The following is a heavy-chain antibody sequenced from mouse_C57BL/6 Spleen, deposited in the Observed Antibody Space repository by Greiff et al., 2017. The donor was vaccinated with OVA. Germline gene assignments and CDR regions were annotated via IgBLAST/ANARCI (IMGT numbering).Heavy chain of an antibody. CDR3: ARIYYGSSYDYAMDY. D-gene: IGHD1-1*01. CDR2: ISSGSSTI. V-gene: IGHV5-17*01. J-gene: IGHJ4*01. CDR1: GFTFSDYG. Sequence: EVKLVESGGGLVKPGGSLKLSCAASGFTFSDYGMHWVRQAPEKGLEWVAYISSGSSTIYYAATVKGRFTISRDNAKNTLFLQMTSLRSEDTAMYYCARIYYGSSYDYAMDYWGQGTSVTVSS.